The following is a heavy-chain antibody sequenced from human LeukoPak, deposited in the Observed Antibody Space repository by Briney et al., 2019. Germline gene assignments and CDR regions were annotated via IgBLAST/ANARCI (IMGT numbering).Heavy chain of an antibody. Sequence: SETLSLTCTVSGGSISSSSYYWGWIRQPPGKGLEWIGSIYYSGSTNYNPSLKSRVTISLDTSKNQFSLKLSSVTAADTAVYYCASGRGLYSFYAFNIWGQGTMVTVSS. CDR2: IYYSGST. CDR1: GGSISSSSYY. CDR3: ASGRGLYSFYAFNI. J-gene: IGHJ3*02. V-gene: IGHV4-39*07. D-gene: IGHD5-18*01.